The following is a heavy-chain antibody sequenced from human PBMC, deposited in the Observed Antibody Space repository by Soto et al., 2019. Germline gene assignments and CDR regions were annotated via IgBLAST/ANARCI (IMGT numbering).Heavy chain of an antibody. CDR2: IYYSGST. Sequence: SETLSLTCSVSGCSISSSSYFWSWTRQPPGKGLEWIGSIYYSGSTYYNPSLKSRVTVSVDTSKNQFSLKLSSVTAADTAVYYCVRHPSDLWFDPWGQGTLVTVSS. V-gene: IGHV4-39*01. CDR3: VRHPSDLWFDP. J-gene: IGHJ5*02. CDR1: GCSISSSSYF. D-gene: IGHD2-21*02.